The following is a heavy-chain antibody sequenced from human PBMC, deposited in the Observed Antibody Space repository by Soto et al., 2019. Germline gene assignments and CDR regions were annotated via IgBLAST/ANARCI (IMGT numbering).Heavy chain of an antibody. CDR3: ARVTTFYDILTSSYALNYFDY. CDR1: GFSVTSNY. CDR2: IYAGGNT. Sequence: GGSLRLSCAASGFSVTSNYMTWVRQAPGKGLECVSVIYAGGNTYYPDSEKGRFTISSDNSKNTLFLQMNNLRAEDTAVYYCARVTTFYDILTSSYALNYFDYWGQGTRVTVSS. D-gene: IGHD3-9*01. V-gene: IGHV3-53*01. J-gene: IGHJ4*02.